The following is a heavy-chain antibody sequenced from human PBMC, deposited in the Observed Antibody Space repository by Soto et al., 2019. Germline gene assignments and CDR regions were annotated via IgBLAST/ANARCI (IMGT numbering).Heavy chain of an antibody. D-gene: IGHD2-2*02. CDR2: IIPIFNST. Sequence: QVQLVQSGAEVKTPGSSLKVSCKVSGSRFSNYVISWVRQAPGHGLERLGRIIPIFNSTTYAQSFQGRVTITADKSTSTASLELSSLRSDDTAVYYCAREGRGKKAGYNGLVSLGYWGQGTLVTVSS. CDR1: GSRFSNYV. J-gene: IGHJ4*02. CDR3: AREGRGKKAGYNGLVSLGY. V-gene: IGHV1-69*06.